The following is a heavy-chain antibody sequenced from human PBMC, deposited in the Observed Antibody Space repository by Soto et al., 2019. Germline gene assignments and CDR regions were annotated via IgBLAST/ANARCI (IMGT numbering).Heavy chain of an antibody. CDR2: ISSTSVYI. D-gene: IGHD2-2*01. CDR1: GFTFSIYS. Sequence: EVQLVESGGGLVKPGGSLRLSCAASGFTFSIYSMTWVRQAPGKGLEWVSSISSTSVYIYYADSVKGRFTISRDNAKDYLYLQMNSLSAEDTAVYYCAAGSSNTYYYFDYWGEGTLVTVSS. V-gene: IGHV3-21*01. J-gene: IGHJ4*02. CDR3: AAGSSNTYYYFDY.